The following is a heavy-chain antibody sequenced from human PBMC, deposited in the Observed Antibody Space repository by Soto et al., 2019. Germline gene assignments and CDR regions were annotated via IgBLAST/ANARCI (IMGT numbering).Heavy chain of an antibody. D-gene: IGHD6-19*01. CDR3: ARDAGYSSAGHEVHDI. V-gene: IGHV3-23*01. Sequence: EVQLLESGGGLVQPGGSLRLSCAATGFTFSYSGMNWVRQAPGRGLEWVSTISRSGGTTYYADSVRGRFTISSDNSKNTRSLQIASLRAEATAVFYCARDAGYSSAGHEVHDIGGQGTMSTVSS. J-gene: IGHJ3*02. CDR1: GFTFSYSG. CDR2: ISRSGGTT.